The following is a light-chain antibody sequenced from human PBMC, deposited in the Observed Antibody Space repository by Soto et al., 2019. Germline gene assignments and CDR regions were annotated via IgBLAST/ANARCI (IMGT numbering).Light chain of an antibody. V-gene: IGKV3-20*01. CDR1: QSVSSTY. CDR3: QQYGSSPPWT. Sequence: IVLTQSPGTLSLSPGERATLSCRASQSVSSTYLAWYQQKPGQAPRLLIYGASIRATGIPDRFSGSGSGTDFTLTISRLEPEDFAVYYCQQYGSSPPWTFGQGTKVEIK. J-gene: IGKJ1*01. CDR2: GAS.